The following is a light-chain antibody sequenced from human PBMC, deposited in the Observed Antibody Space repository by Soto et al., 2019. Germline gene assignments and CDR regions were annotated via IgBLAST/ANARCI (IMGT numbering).Light chain of an antibody. CDR3: QQRSNWLT. CDR1: QSVSSY. V-gene: IGKV3-11*01. Sequence: EIVLTQSPATLSLSPGERATLSCRASQSVSSYLAWYQQKPGQAPRLLIYDASNRATGIPARFSGSGSGTYFTLTTSSLEPEDFAVYYYQQRSNWLTFGGGTKVEIK. CDR2: DAS. J-gene: IGKJ4*01.